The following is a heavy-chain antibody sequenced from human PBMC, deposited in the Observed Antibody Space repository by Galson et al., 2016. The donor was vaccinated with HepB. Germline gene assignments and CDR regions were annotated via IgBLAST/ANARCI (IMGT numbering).Heavy chain of an antibody. D-gene: IGHD2-2*01. V-gene: IGHV3-33*01. CDR3: ARDPQYQLTNYYYYGMDV. CDR1: GFTFSSYG. Sequence: SLRLSCAASGFTFSSYGMHWVRQAPGKGLEWVAIIWYDGSDKYYADSVKGRFTISRDNSKNTLYLQMNSLRAEDTAVYYCARDPQYQLTNYYYYGMDVWGQGTMVTV. CDR2: IWYDGSDK. J-gene: IGHJ6*02.